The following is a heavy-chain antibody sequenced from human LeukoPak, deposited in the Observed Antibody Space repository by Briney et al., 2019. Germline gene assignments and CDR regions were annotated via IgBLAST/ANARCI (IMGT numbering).Heavy chain of an antibody. Sequence: GESLKISCKGSGYSFTSYRIGWLRPRPGKGLEWMGILYPGDSDTRYNLPFQGQVTSSADKSTSTAYLQWSSLKASDTAMYYCASNLEGIAVAGSHFDYWGQGTLVTVSS. V-gene: IGHV5-51*01. CDR2: LYPGDSDT. CDR3: ASNLEGIAVAGSHFDY. J-gene: IGHJ4*02. D-gene: IGHD6-13*01. CDR1: GYSFTSYR.